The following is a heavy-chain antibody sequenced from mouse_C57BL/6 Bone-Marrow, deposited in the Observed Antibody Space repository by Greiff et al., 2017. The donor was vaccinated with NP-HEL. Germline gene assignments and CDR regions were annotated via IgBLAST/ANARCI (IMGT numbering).Heavy chain of an antibody. J-gene: IGHJ4*01. CDR3: ARVTTVVERYAMDY. CDR1: GYTFTSYW. CDR2: INPSNGGT. D-gene: IGHD1-1*01. V-gene: IGHV1-53*01. Sequence: QVHVKQPGTELVKPGASVKLSCKASGYTFTSYWMHWVKQRPGQGLEWIGNINPSNGGTNYNEKFKSKATLTVDKSSSTAYMQLSSLTSEDSAVYYCARVTTVVERYAMDYWGQGTSVTVSS.